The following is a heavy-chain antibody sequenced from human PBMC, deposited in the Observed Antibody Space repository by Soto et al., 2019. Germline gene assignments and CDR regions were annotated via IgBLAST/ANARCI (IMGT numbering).Heavy chain of an antibody. CDR1: GASISDYY. D-gene: IGHD5-12*01. CDR3: ARGRDGYNLRFDY. Sequence: SETLSLTCTFSGASISDYYWSWIRQPPGKGLEWIGYIYYSGSTNYNPSLKSRVTISVDTSKNQFSLKLSSVTAADTAVYYCARGRDGYNLRFDYWGQGTLVTVSS. V-gene: IGHV4-59*01. J-gene: IGHJ4*02. CDR2: IYYSGST.